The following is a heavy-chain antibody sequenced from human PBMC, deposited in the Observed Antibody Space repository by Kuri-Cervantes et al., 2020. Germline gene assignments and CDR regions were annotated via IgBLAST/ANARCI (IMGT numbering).Heavy chain of an antibody. CDR2: IYYSGST. D-gene: IGHD3-3*01. J-gene: IGHJ5*02. V-gene: IGHV4-31*03. CDR3: ARDILEGFSRANWFDP. Sequence: LRLSCTVSGGSISSGGYYWSWIRQHPGKGLEWIGYIYYSGSTYYNPSLKSRVTISVDTSKNQFSLKLSSVAAADTAVYYCARDILEGFSRANWFDPWGQGTLVTVSS. CDR1: GGSISSGGYY.